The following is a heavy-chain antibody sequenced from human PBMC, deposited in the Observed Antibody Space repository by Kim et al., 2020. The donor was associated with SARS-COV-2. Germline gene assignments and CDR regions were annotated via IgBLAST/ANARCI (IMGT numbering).Heavy chain of an antibody. J-gene: IGHJ4*02. D-gene: IGHD3-10*01. Sequence: SETLSLTCAVYGGSFSGYYWSWIRQPPGKGLEWIGEINHSGSTNYNPSLKSRVTISVDTSKNQFSLKLSSVTAADTAVYYCARGQLLWFGKPSTSFDYWGQGTLVTVSS. CDR1: GGSFSGYY. CDR2: INHSGST. V-gene: IGHV4-34*01. CDR3: ARGQLLWFGKPSTSFDY.